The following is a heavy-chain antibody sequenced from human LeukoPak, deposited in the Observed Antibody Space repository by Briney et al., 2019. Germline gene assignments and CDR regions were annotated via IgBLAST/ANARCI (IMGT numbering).Heavy chain of an antibody. Sequence: SETLSLTCTVSGGSVSSDIYYWSWIRQPPGKGLEWIGYIYNSGSTNYNPSLKSRVTISVDTSKDQFSLRLSSVTAADTAVYYCARGYCGSTSCYGVFDYWGQGTLVTVS. J-gene: IGHJ4*02. CDR3: ARGYCGSTSCYGVFDY. CDR1: GGSVSSDIYY. CDR2: IYNSGST. D-gene: IGHD2-2*01. V-gene: IGHV4-61*01.